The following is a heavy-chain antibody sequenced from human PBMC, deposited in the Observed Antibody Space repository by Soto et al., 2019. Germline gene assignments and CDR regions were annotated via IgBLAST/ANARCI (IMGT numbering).Heavy chain of an antibody. CDR2: IYYSGST. CDR3: ARNKHYYDSSGYLFDY. D-gene: IGHD3-22*01. Sequence: LSLTCTVSCGSISSYYWIWMRQPPVKGLEWIGYIYYSGSTNYNPSLKSRVTISVDTSKNQFSLKLSSVTAADTAVYYCARNKHYYDSSGYLFDYWGQGTLVTVSS. V-gene: IGHV4-59*01. CDR1: CGSISSYY. J-gene: IGHJ4*02.